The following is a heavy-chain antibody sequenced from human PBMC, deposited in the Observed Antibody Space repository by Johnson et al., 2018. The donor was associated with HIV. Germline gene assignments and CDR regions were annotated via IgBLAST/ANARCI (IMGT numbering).Heavy chain of an antibody. Sequence: QVQLVESGGGVVQPGGSLRLSCAASGFTFSSYGMHWVRQAPGKGLEWVACIRYDGSNKYYADYVKGRFTISRANSKNTLFLQMDSLRADDTAVYYCAREGVSGSYYDAFDLWGQGTMVTVSS. CDR2: IRYDGSNK. CDR1: GFTFSSYG. D-gene: IGHD1-26*01. J-gene: IGHJ3*01. V-gene: IGHV3-30*02. CDR3: AREGVSGSYYDAFDL.